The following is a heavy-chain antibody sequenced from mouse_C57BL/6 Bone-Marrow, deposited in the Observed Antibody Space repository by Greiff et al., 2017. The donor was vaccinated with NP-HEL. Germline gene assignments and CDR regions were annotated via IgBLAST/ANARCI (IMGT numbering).Heavy chain of an antibody. CDR1: GFTFSSYA. Sequence: EVHLVESGGGLVKPGGSLKLSCAASGFTFSSYALSWVRQTPEKRLEWVATISAGGSHTYYPDNVKGRFTISRDNAKNNLYLQMSHLKSEDTAMYYCARDQLSRTNFDYWGQGTTLTVSA. J-gene: IGHJ2*01. CDR3: ARDQLSRTNFDY. CDR2: ISAGGSHT. V-gene: IGHV5-4*01. D-gene: IGHD1-1*01.